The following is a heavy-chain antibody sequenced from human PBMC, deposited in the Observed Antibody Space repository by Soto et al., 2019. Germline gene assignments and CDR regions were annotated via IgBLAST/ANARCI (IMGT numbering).Heavy chain of an antibody. D-gene: IGHD6-19*01. CDR1: GFTFSNAW. V-gene: IGHV3-15*01. J-gene: IGHJ1*01. CDR2: IKSKTDGGTT. Sequence: EVQLVESGGGLVKPGGSLRLSCAASGFTFSNAWMSWVRQAPGKGLEWVGRIKSKTDGGTTDYAAPVKGRFTISRDDSKNTLYLQMNSLKTEDTAVYYCTRVTIAVAGGEYFQHWGQGTLVTVSS. CDR3: TRVTIAVAGGEYFQH.